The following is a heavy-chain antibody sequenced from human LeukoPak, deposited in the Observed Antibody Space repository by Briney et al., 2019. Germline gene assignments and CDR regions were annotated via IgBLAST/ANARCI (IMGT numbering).Heavy chain of an antibody. CDR1: GFSVSSNY. V-gene: IGHV3-53*01. J-gene: IGHJ5*02. Sequence: PGGSLRLSCVASGFSVSSNYMTWVRQAPGKGLEWVSVIYSGGSTYYADSVKGRFTISRDNSKNTLYLQMNSLRAEDTAVYYCAGGIGSGSYNWCDPWGQGTLATVSS. CDR2: IYSGGST. D-gene: IGHD3-10*01. CDR3: AGGIGSGSYNWCDP.